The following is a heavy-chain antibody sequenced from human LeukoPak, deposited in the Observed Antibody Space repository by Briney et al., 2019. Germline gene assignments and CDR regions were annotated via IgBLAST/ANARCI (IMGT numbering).Heavy chain of an antibody. J-gene: IGHJ5*02. V-gene: IGHV1-24*01. CDR2: FDPEDGET. D-gene: IGHD2-21*01. CDR3: ATIHALNWFDP. CDR1: GYTFTGYY. Sequence: ASVKVSCKASGYTFTGYYMHWVRQAPGKGLEWMGGFDPEDGETIYAQKFQGRVTMTEDTSTDTAYMELSSLRSEDTAVYYCATIHALNWFDPWGQGTLVTVSS.